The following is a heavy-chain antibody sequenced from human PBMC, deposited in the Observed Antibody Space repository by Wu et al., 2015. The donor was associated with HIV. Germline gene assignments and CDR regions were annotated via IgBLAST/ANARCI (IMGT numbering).Heavy chain of an antibody. CDR3: ARLAAQTLGDYYYYMDV. D-gene: IGHD6-13*01. J-gene: IGHJ6*03. CDR1: GYTFTSYG. CDR2: ISAYNGNT. Sequence: QVQLVQSGAEVKKPGASVKVSCKASGYTFTSYGISWVRQAPGQGLEWMGWISAYNGNTNYAQKLQGRVTMTTDTSTSTAYMELSRLKSDDTAVYYCARLAAQTLGDYYYYMDVWGQRDHGHRLL. V-gene: IGHV1-18*01.